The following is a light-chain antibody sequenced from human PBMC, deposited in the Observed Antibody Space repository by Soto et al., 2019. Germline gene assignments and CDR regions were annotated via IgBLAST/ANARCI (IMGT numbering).Light chain of an antibody. CDR2: EVS. J-gene: IGLJ2*01. CDR3: SSFSSTSTIV. CDR1: SSDVGGYNY. V-gene: IGLV2-14*01. Sequence: QSVLTQPASVSGSPGQSITISCIGSSSDVGGYNYVSWYQHHPGRVPKPMIFEVSDRPSGVSSRFSGSKSGNTAYLTISGLQAEDEAEYYCSSFSSTSTIVFGGGTKRTVL.